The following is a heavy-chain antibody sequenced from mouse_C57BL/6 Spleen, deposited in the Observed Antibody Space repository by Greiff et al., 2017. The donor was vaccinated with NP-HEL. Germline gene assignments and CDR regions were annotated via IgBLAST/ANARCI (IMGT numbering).Heavy chain of an antibody. CDR1: GYTFTGYW. J-gene: IGHJ2*01. Sequence: QVQLQQSGAELMKPGASVKLSCKATGYTFTGYWIEWVKQRPGHGLEWIGEILPGSGSTNYYEKFKGKATFTADTSSNTAYMQLSSLTTEDSAIYYCARGYGGGYYFDYWGQGTTLTVSS. D-gene: IGHD1-1*01. CDR2: ILPGSGST. V-gene: IGHV1-9*01. CDR3: ARGYGGGYYFDY.